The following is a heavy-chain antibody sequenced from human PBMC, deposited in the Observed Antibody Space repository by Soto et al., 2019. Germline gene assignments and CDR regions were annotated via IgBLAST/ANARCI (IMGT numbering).Heavy chain of an antibody. CDR1: GGSISSSSYY. Sequence: PSETLSLTCTVSGGSISSSSYYWGWIRQPPGKGLEWIGSIYYSGSTYYNPSLKSRVTISVDTSKNQFSLKLSSVTAADTAVYYCARPNDCSGGSCYSGTGGWFDPWGQGTLVTVSS. J-gene: IGHJ5*02. CDR3: ARPNDCSGGSCYSGTGGWFDP. D-gene: IGHD2-15*01. V-gene: IGHV4-39*01. CDR2: IYYSGST.